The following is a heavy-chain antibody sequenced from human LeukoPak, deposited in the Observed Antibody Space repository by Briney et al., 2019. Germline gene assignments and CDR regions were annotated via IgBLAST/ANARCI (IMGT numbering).Heavy chain of an antibody. CDR1: GFTFSSYW. CDR2: ISSSSSYK. Sequence: PGGSLRLSCAASGFTFSSYWMHWVRQAPGKGLEWVSSISSSSSYKYYADSMKGRLTISRDNAKNSLYLQMNSLRDDDTAVYYCTRDGDRSSGNYVYYFDYWGQGTPVTVSS. V-gene: IGHV3-21*01. J-gene: IGHJ4*02. CDR3: TRDGDRSSGNYVYYFDY. D-gene: IGHD3-10*01.